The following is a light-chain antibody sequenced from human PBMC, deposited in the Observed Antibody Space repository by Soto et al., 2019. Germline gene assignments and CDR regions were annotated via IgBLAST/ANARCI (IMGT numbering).Light chain of an antibody. V-gene: IGKV3-20*01. CDR2: GAS. Sequence: EIVLTQSPGTLSLSPGERATLSCRASQSVSSNYLVWYQQKPGQAPSLLIYGASSRATGIPDRFSGSGSGTDFTLTISRLEPEDFAVYYCQQYGSSPLTFGGGTKVEIK. CDR3: QQYGSSPLT. J-gene: IGKJ4*01. CDR1: QSVSSNY.